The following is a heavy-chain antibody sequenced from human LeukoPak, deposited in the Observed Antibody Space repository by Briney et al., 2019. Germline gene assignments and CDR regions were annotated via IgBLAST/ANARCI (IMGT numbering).Heavy chain of an antibody. J-gene: IGHJ4*02. CDR3: AKSPSGAAAATGDY. CDR2: ISYDGSNK. CDR1: GFTFSSYG. V-gene: IGHV3-30*18. Sequence: PGGSLRLSCAASGFTFSSYGMHWARQAPGKGLEGVAVISYDGSNKYYADSVKGRFTISRDNSKNTLYLQMNSLRAEDTAVYYCAKSPSGAAAATGDYWGQGTLVTVSS. D-gene: IGHD6-13*01.